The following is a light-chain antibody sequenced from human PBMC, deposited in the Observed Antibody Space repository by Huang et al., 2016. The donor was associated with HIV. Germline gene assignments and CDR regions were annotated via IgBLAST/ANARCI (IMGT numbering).Light chain of an antibody. V-gene: IGKV3-11*01. CDR3: QQRSNWPPWT. Sequence: EIVLTQSPATLSLSPGERATRSCRASQSVSSYLAWYQQKPGQAPRLLIYDASNRATGIPARFSGSGSGTDFTLTISSLEPEDLAVYYCQQRSNWPPWTFGQGTKVEIK. CDR1: QSVSSY. CDR2: DAS. J-gene: IGKJ1*01.